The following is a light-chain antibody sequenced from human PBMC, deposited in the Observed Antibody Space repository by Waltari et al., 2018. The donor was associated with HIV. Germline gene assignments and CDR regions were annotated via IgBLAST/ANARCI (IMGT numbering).Light chain of an antibody. CDR3: QQVNSYPVT. Sequence: DIQLTQSPSFLSASVGDRVTITCRASRGISSYLAWYQQKPGKVPKLLIYGASTLQSGVPSRFSGSGSGTEFTLTINSLQPEDFATYYCQQVNSYPVTFGQGTKLEIK. CDR1: RGISSY. J-gene: IGKJ2*01. V-gene: IGKV1-9*01. CDR2: GAS.